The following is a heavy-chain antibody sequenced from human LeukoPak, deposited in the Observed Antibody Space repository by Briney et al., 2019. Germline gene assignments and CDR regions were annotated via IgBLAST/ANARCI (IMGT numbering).Heavy chain of an antibody. Sequence: PGGSLRLSCAASGFTFSNYDMHWVRRATGTGLEWVSVIGTAGNTYYADSVKGRFTISRENGKNSLYLQMNSPRAEDTAVYYCARGSLSGGYGAYDIWGQGTMVTVSS. CDR2: IGTAGNT. CDR3: ARGSLSGGYGAYDI. CDR1: GFTFSNYD. D-gene: IGHD5-18*01. J-gene: IGHJ3*02. V-gene: IGHV3-13*04.